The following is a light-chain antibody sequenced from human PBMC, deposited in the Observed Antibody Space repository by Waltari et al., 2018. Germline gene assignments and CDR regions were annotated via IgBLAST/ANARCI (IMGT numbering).Light chain of an antibody. V-gene: IGKV3-20*01. CDR3: QQYGTSPWT. J-gene: IGKJ1*01. CDR1: QSVKDNY. CDR2: GSF. Sequence: DIVLPHSPGTLSLSPRERPPLPCRASQSVKDNYLSWFQQKGVQAPRLLFFGSFDRATGTPDRFSASGSGTEFTLTISRLEPEDFAVYYCQQYGTSPWTFGHGTRV.